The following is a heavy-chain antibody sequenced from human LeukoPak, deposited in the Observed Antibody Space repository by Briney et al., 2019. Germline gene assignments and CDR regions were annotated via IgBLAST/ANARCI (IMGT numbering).Heavy chain of an antibody. CDR2: ISYDGSNK. CDR1: WFTFSSYA. D-gene: IGHD6-13*01. Sequence: GGSLRLSCAASWFTFSSYAMHWVRQAPGKGLEWVAVISYDGSNKYYADSVKGRFTISRDNSKNTLYLQMNSLRAEDTAVYYCARESSSSYPNWFDPWGQRTLVTVSS. J-gene: IGHJ5*02. V-gene: IGHV3-30-3*01. CDR3: ARESSSSYPNWFDP.